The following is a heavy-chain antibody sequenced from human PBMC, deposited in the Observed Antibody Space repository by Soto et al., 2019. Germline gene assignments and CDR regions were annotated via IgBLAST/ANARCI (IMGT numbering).Heavy chain of an antibody. J-gene: IGHJ4*02. CDR1: GGTLSSYA. Sequence: QVQLVQSGAEVKKPGSSVKVSCKASGGTLSSYAISWVRQAPGQGLEWTGGIIPIFGTANYAQKFQGRVTITADKSTSTAYMELSGLRSEDTAVYYCARSYYYDSSGYYYYDYWGQGTLVTVSS. CDR2: IIPIFGTA. CDR3: ARSYYYDSSGYYYYDY. D-gene: IGHD3-22*01. V-gene: IGHV1-69*06.